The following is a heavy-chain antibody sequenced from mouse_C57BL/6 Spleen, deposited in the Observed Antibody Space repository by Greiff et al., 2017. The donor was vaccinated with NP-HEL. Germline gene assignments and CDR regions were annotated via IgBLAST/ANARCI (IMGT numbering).Heavy chain of an antibody. V-gene: IGHV1-55*01. CDR3: ANNYGSSYYAMDY. CDR2: IYPGSGST. J-gene: IGHJ4*01. Sequence: QVQLQQPGAELVKPGASVKMSCKASGYTFTSYWITWVKQRPGQGLEWIGDIYPGSGSTNYNEKFKSKATLTVDTSSSTAYMQLSSLPSEDSAVYYCANNYGSSYYAMDYWGQGTSVTVSS. D-gene: IGHD1-1*01. CDR1: GYTFTSYW.